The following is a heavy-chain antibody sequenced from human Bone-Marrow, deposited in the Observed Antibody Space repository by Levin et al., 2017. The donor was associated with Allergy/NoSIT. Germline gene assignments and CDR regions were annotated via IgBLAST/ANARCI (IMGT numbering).Heavy chain of an antibody. D-gene: IGHD5-24*01. CDR3: ARDRRWLQFIYGMDV. Sequence: ASVKVSCAASGFTVSSNYMSWVRQAPGKGLEWVSVIYSGGSTYYADSVKGRFTISRDNSKNTLYLQMNSLRAEDTAVYYCARDRRWLQFIYGMDVWGQGTTVTVSS. J-gene: IGHJ6*02. CDR2: IYSGGST. CDR1: GFTVSSNY. V-gene: IGHV3-53*01.